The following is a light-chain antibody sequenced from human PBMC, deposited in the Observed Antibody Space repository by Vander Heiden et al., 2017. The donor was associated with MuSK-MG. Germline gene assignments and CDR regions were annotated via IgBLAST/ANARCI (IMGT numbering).Light chain of an antibody. Sequence: SYELTQPPSVSASPGQTASITCSGDKLGDKYACWYQQKPGQSPVLVIYQDSKRPSGIPERFYGSNSGTTANLTISGTQAMDEAYYYCPAWDSSTVVFGGGTKLTVL. J-gene: IGLJ2*01. CDR3: PAWDSSTVV. CDR2: QDS. V-gene: IGLV3-1*01. CDR1: KLGDKY.